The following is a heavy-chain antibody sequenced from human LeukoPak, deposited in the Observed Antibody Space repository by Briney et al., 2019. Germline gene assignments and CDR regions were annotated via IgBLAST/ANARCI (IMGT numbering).Heavy chain of an antibody. D-gene: IGHD2-21*02. CDR3: ARDLVTRTWYFDL. Sequence: ASVKVSCKASGYTFTSYDINWVRQATGQGLEWMGWMNPNSGYTGYAQKFQGRVTMTRNTSISTAYMELRSLRSDDTAVYYCARDLVTRTWYFDLWGRGTLVTVSS. CDR1: GYTFTSYD. CDR2: MNPNSGYT. J-gene: IGHJ2*01. V-gene: IGHV1-8*01.